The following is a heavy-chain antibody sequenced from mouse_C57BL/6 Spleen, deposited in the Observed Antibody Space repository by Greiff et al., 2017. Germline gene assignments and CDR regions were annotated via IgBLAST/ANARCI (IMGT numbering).Heavy chain of an antibody. V-gene: IGHV1-55*01. CDR1: GYTFTSYW. D-gene: IGHD2-4*01. CDR3: ARRDYDNSFDY. Sequence: QVHVKQPGAELVKPGASVKMSCKASGYTFTSYWITWVKQRPGQGLEWIGDIYPGSGSTNYNEKFKSKATLTGDTSSSTAYMQLSSLTSEDSAVYYCARRDYDNSFDYWGQGTTLTVSS. J-gene: IGHJ2*01. CDR2: IYPGSGST.